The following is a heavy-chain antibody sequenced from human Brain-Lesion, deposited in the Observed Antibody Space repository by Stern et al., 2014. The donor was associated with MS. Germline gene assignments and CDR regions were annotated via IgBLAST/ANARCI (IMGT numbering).Heavy chain of an antibody. V-gene: IGHV3-23*04. CDR2: ISSSGDRT. D-gene: IGHD2-2*01. CDR3: AKDSDLSTSWYNSDY. J-gene: IGHJ4*02. CDR1: GFTFTTHA. Sequence: EVQLVESGGGLVQPGGSLRLSCAASGFTFTTHAMTWVRQAPGKGLEWVSGISSSGDRTYYADSVKGRFTVSRDNSKFTLFLQLNSLRVEDTALYYCAKDSDLSTSWYNSDYWGQGTLVTVSS.